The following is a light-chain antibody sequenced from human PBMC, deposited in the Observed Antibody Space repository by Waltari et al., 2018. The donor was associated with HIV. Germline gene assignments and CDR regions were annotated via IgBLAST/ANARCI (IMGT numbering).Light chain of an antibody. CDR3: QSYDSNTFWV. V-gene: IGLV6-57*01. CDR1: SCSIASNY. J-gene: IGLJ3*02. Sequence: NFMLTQPHSVSESPGKTVTISCTRSSCSIASNYVQWYQQRPGSSPSTVIYDDNQRPSGVPDRFSGSIDSSSNSASLTISGLKTEDEADYYCQSYDSNTFWVFGGGTKLTVL. CDR2: DDN.